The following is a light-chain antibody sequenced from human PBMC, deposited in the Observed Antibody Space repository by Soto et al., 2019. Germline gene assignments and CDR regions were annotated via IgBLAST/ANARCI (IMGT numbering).Light chain of an antibody. J-gene: IGLJ2*01. CDR1: SSDVGGYNY. Sequence: QSALTQPRSVSGSPGQSVTISCTGTSSDVGGYNYVPWYQQHPGKAPKLMIYDVSQRPSGVPDRFSGSKSGNTASLTISGLQTDDEADYYCCSYAGSYTFGAFGGGTQLTVL. CDR2: DVS. CDR3: CSYAGSYTFGA. V-gene: IGLV2-11*01.